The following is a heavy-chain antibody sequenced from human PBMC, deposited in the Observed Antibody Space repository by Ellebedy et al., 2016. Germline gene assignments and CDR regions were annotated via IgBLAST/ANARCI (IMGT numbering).Heavy chain of an antibody. CDR1: GGSISSSSYY. D-gene: IGHD3-3*01. CDR3: ARGLRFLEWLPIHWFDP. CDR2: IYYSGST. J-gene: IGHJ5*02. V-gene: IGHV4-39*07. Sequence: SETLSLTCTVSGGSISSSSYYWGWIRQPPGKGLEWIGSIYYSGSTYYNPSLKSRVTISVDTSKNQFSLKLSAVTVADTAVYYCARGLRFLEWLPIHWFDPWGQGTLVTVSS.